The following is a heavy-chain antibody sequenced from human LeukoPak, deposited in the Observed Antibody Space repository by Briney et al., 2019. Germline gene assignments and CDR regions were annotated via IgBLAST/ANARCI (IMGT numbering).Heavy chain of an antibody. V-gene: IGHV3-33*01. CDR2: IRYDGSEK. J-gene: IGHJ4*02. CDR3: ARVLGDWNRRLDY. D-gene: IGHD3-16*01. CDR1: GFTFSSYG. Sequence: GGSLRLSCVATGFTFSSYGIHWVRQAPGKGLEWVAVIRYDGSEKYYADSVQGRFTISRDNSKNTVYLEVNSLRAEDTAVYYCARVLGDWNRRLDYWGQGTLVTVSS.